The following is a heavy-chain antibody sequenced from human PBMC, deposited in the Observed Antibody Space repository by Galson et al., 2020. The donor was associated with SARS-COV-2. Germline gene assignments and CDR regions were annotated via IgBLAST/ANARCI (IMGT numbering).Heavy chain of an antibody. CDR1: GGTFNTYS. Sequence: SVKVSCKASGGTFNTYSISWLRQAPGQGLEWMGGIVPLFGTATYAQDFQGRVTITADESTTTAYLELSSLRSEDTAVYFCARDPEIPMARDYYGDMDVWGQGTTVIVSS. V-gene: IGHV1-69*13. CDR3: ARDPEIPMARDYYGDMDV. D-gene: IGHD3-10*01. J-gene: IGHJ6*02. CDR2: IVPLFGTA.